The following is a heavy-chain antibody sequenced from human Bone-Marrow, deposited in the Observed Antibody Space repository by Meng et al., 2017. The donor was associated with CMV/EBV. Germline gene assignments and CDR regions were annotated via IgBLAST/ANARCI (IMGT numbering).Heavy chain of an antibody. CDR2: ISWNSGSI. Sequence: GGSLRLSCAASGFTFDDYAMHWVRQAPGKGLEWVSGISWNSGSIGYADSVKGRFTISSDNAKNSLYLQMNSPRAEDTAVYYCARARFDSSGFFSVNDAFDIWGQGTMVTVSS. CDR3: ARARFDSSGFFSVNDAFDI. V-gene: IGHV3-9*01. J-gene: IGHJ3*02. CDR1: GFTFDDYA. D-gene: IGHD3-22*01.